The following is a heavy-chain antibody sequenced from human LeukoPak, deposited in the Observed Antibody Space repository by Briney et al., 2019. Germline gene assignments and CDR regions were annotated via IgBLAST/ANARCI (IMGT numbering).Heavy chain of an antibody. J-gene: IGHJ4*02. CDR2: FSGSGGST. CDR1: GFTFSSYA. Sequence: GGSLRLSCAASGFTFSSYAMSWFRQAPGKGLEWVSAFSGSGGSTYYADSVKGRFTISRDNSKNTLYLQMNSLRAEDTAVYYCAKARHEYDFWRGLFDYWGQGTLVTVSS. V-gene: IGHV3-23*01. CDR3: AKARHEYDFWRGLFDY. D-gene: IGHD3-3*01.